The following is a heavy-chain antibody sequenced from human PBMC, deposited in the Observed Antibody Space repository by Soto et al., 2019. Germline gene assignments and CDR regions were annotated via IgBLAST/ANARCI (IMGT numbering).Heavy chain of an antibody. V-gene: IGHV1-69*06. CDR2: IIPIFGTA. CDR1: GGTFSSYA. CDR3: ARDRDWPTYYYDSSGLLFDY. Sequence: SVKGSCKASGGTFSSYAISWVRQAPVQGLEWMGGIIPIFGTANYAQKFQGRVTITADKSTSTAYMELSSLRSEDTAVYYCARDRDWPTYYYDSSGLLFDYWGQGTLVTVSS. D-gene: IGHD3-22*01. J-gene: IGHJ4*02.